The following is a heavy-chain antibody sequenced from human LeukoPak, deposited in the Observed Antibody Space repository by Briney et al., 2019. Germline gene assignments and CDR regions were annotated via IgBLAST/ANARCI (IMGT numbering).Heavy chain of an antibody. V-gene: IGHV3-23*01. CDR1: GFTFRSYA. CDR3: AKNGGDSYGTGHFDC. CDR2: IGGSGANT. Sequence: GGSLRLSCVVSGFTFRSYAMTWVRQAPGKGLERVPAIGGSGANTYYADSVKGRFTISRDNSKNTLYLQMDSLRADDTAVYYCAKNGGDSYGTGHFDCWGQGTLVTVSS. J-gene: IGHJ4*02. D-gene: IGHD3-10*01.